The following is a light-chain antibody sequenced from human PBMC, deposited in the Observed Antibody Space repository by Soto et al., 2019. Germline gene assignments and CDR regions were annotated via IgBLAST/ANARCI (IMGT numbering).Light chain of an antibody. CDR2: DAS. CDR3: QQRSSWPIT. Sequence: EIVLTHSPATLSLSPGEIATLSCRASQSVTSYLAWYQQRPGQAPRLLINDASRRATGIPDRFSGSGSGADFTLAISSLEPEDFAVYYCQQRSSWPITFGQGTRLEIK. CDR1: QSVTSY. J-gene: IGKJ5*01. V-gene: IGKV3-11*01.